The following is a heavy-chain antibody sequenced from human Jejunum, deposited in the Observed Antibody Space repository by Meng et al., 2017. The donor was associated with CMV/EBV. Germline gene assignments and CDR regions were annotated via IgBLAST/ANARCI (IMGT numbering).Heavy chain of an antibody. CDR3: ARDWSGYIDY. CDR1: GFTFSSYE. D-gene: IGHD3-3*01. J-gene: IGHJ4*02. Sequence: CADSGFTFSSYEMNWVRQAPGKGLEWVSYISSSGSTIYYADSVKGRFTISRDNAKNTLYLQMSGLRVEDTAVYYCARDWSGYIDYWGQGNLVTVSS. V-gene: IGHV3-48*03. CDR2: ISSSGSTI.